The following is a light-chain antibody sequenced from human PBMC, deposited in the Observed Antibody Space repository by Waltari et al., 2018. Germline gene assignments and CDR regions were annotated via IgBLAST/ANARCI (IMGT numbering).Light chain of an antibody. Sequence: EIVLTQSPGTLSLSPGEGATLSCRASQSITRYLAWYQQKPGQPPRLLIYGASSRPTGIPDRFSGSGSGTDFALTITRLEPEDFAVYYCQQYGSSPRTFGQGTKLEI. V-gene: IGKV3-20*01. CDR2: GAS. J-gene: IGKJ2*01. CDR1: QSITRY. CDR3: QQYGSSPRT.